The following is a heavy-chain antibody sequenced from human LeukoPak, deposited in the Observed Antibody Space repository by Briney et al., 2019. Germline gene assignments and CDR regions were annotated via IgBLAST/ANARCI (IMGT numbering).Heavy chain of an antibody. CDR2: ISANGGST. Sequence: PGGSLRLSCAASGFTFSTYVMSGVRQAPGKGLEWVSTISANGGSTYYTDSVKGRFTISRDNSKNTLYLQMNSLRAEDTAVYYCAKPPPDSSSWLFDYWGQGTLVTVSS. CDR1: GFTFSTYV. CDR3: AKPPPDSSSWLFDY. V-gene: IGHV3-23*01. D-gene: IGHD6-13*01. J-gene: IGHJ4*02.